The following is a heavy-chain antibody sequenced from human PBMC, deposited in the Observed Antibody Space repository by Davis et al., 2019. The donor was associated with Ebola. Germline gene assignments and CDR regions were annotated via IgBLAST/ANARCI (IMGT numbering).Heavy chain of an antibody. D-gene: IGHD2-21*01. V-gene: IGHV1-18*01. CDR3: ARPALAYCGGDCPEYFQH. CDR1: GYTFTSYG. J-gene: IGHJ1*01. Sequence: ASVKVSCKASGYTFTSYGISWVRQAPGQGLEWMGWISAYNGNTNYAQKLQGRVTMTTDTSTSTAYMELRSLRSDDTAVYYCARPALAYCGGDCPEYFQHWGQGTLVTVSS. CDR2: ISAYNGNT.